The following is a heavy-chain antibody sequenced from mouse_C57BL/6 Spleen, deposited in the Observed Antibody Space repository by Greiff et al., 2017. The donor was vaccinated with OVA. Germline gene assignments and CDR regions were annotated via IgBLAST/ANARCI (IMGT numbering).Heavy chain of an antibody. Sequence: EVQLQESGGDLVKPGGSLKLSCAASGFTFSSYGMSWVRQTPDKRLEWVATISSGGSYTYYPASVKGRFTISRDNAKNTLYLQMSSLKSEDTAMYYCARTGVDFDYWGQGTTLTGSS. CDR3: ARTGVDFDY. J-gene: IGHJ2*01. D-gene: IGHD4-1*01. CDR2: ISSGGSYT. V-gene: IGHV5-6*01. CDR1: GFTFSSYG.